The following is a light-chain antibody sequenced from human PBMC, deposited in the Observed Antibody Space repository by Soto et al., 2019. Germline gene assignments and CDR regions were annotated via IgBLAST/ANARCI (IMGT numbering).Light chain of an antibody. Sequence: QSALTQPASVSGSPGQSITISCTGTGSDVGGYKYVSWYQQLPGKAPKLMIYDVSYRPSGVSDRFSGSKSGNTVSLIISGLQAEDETDYYCSSYASSSPFVFGTGTKVTVL. CDR1: GSDVGGYKY. CDR2: DVS. V-gene: IGLV2-14*01. J-gene: IGLJ1*01. CDR3: SSYASSSPFV.